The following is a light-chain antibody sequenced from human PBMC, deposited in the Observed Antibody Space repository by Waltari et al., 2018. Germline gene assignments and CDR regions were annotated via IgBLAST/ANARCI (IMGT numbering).Light chain of an antibody. CDR2: VAS. Sequence: DIVMTQSPLSLPVTPGEPASISCRSSQSLLQTNGNNYLAWYLQKPGQSPQLLIYVASNRASGVPDRFSGSGSGTDFTLKISRVEAEDVGVYYCMQGLKTPITFGQGTRLEIK. V-gene: IGKV2-28*01. CDR1: QSLLQTNGNNY. J-gene: IGKJ5*01. CDR3: MQGLKTPIT.